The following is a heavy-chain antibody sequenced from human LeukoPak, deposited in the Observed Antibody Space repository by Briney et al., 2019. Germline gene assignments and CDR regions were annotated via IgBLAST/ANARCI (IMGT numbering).Heavy chain of an antibody. CDR1: GFTFSTYA. D-gene: IGHD1-14*01. CDR3: ATDVTGGAISF. V-gene: IGHV3-23*01. CDR2: ITSSGGST. Sequence: PGGSLGLSCAASGFTFSTYAMSWVRQAPGKGLEWVSIITSSGGSTNYADSVKGRFTISRDNSKNTLYLQMNSLKPDDTAVYYCATDVTGGAISFWGQGALVTVSS. J-gene: IGHJ4*02.